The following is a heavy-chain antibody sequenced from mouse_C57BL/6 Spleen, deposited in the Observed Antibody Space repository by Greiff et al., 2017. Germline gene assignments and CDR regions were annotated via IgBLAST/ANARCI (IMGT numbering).Heavy chain of an antibody. CDR2: ISNGGGST. Sequence: DVKLVESGGGLVQPGGSLKLSCAASGFTFSDYYMYWVRQTPEKRLEWVAYISNGGGSTYYPDTVKGRFTISRDNAKNTLYLQMSRLKSEDTAMYYCASAGLQWAMYYWGQGTSVTVSS. J-gene: IGHJ4*01. D-gene: IGHD2-10*01. CDR1: GFTFSDYY. CDR3: ASAGLQWAMYY. V-gene: IGHV5-12*01.